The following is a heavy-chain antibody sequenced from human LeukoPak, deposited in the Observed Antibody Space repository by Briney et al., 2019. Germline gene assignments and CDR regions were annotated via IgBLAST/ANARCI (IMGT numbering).Heavy chain of an antibody. Sequence: GGSLRLSCAASGFTFSSYGMHWVRQAPGKGLEWVAVIWYDGSNKYYADSVKGRFTISRDNSKNTLYLQMNSLRAEDTAVYYCARDDYGDGYYYYYGMDVWGPGPTVTVSS. CDR3: ARDDYGDGYYYYYGMDV. J-gene: IGHJ6*02. V-gene: IGHV3-33*01. D-gene: IGHD4-17*01. CDR2: IWYDGSNK. CDR1: GFTFSSYG.